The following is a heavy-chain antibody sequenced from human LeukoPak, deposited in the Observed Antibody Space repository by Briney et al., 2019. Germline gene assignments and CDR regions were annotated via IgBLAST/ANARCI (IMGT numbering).Heavy chain of an antibody. CDR3: ASHGTPTSYFDN. CDR1: GGSISRYY. Sequence: SETLSLTCTVSGGSISRYYWSWIRQPPGKGLEWIGYIYYSGSTNYNPSLKSRVTISIDTSKNQFSLKLSSVTAADTDVYYCASHGTPTSYFDNWGQGILVTVSS. J-gene: IGHJ4*02. V-gene: IGHV4-59*08. CDR2: IYYSGST.